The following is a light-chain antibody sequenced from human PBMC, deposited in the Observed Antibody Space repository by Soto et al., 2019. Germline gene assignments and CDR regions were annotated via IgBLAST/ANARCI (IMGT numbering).Light chain of an antibody. CDR2: EAS. CDR3: SLYTHENTYV. J-gene: IGLJ1*01. CDR1: STDFVSYNR. Sequence: QSALTQPPSVSGSPGQSVTISCTGTSTDFVSYNRVSWYQQPPGTAPKLIIYEASNRPSGVPGRFSGSKSGNTASLTISGLQAADEADYYCSLYTHENTYVFGTGTKVTVL. V-gene: IGLV2-18*01.